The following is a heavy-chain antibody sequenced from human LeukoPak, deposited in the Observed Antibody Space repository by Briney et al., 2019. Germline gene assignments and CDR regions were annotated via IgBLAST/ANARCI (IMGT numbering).Heavy chain of an antibody. CDR2: ISGSRSYI. J-gene: IGHJ4*02. V-gene: IGHV3-21*01. CDR1: GFTFSSYN. CDR3: ARSYDTAFDY. Sequence: GGSLRLSCAASGFTFSSYNMNWVRQAPGKGLEWVSSISGSRSYIYYADSVKGRFTISRDNAKNSLYLQMNSLRAGDTAVYYCARSYDTAFDYWGQGTLVTVSS. D-gene: IGHD3-9*01.